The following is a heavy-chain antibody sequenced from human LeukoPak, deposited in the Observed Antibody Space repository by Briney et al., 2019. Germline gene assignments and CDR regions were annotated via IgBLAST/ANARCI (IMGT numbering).Heavy chain of an antibody. V-gene: IGHV3-23*01. CDR3: ATVRQGTTRDFEY. J-gene: IGHJ4*02. Sequence: PGGSLRLSCAASGFTFSSYAMSWVRQAPGKGLEWVSSMSGGGGSTYYADSVKGRFTISRDISKNTLYLQMTSLRAEDTAVYFCATVRQGTTRDFEYWGQGTLVTVSS. CDR1: GFTFSSYA. D-gene: IGHD1-7*01. CDR2: MSGGGGST.